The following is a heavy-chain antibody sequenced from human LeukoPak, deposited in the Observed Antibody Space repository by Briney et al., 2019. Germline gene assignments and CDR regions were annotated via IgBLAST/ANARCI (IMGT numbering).Heavy chain of an antibody. CDR1: GGTFSSYA. CDR3: ASRTYTYDSSGYYRRNYYFDY. J-gene: IGHJ4*02. V-gene: IGHV1-69*06. CDR2: IIPIFGTA. Sequence: SVKVSCKASGGTFSSYAISWVRQAPGQGLEWMGGIIPIFGTANYAQKFQGRVTITADKSTSTAYMELSSLRSEDTAVYYCASRTYTYDSSGYYRRNYYFDYWGQGTLVTVSS. D-gene: IGHD3-22*01.